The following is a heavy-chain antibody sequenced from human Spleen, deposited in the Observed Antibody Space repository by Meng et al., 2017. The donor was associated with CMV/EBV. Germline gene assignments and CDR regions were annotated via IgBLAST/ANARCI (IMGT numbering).Heavy chain of an antibody. V-gene: IGHV1-2*02. CDR3: ARGLGGTTDAFDI. D-gene: IGHD1-1*01. CDR2: INPNRGGT. J-gene: IGHJ3*02. CDR1: GYTFTGYY. Sequence: ASVKVSCKASGYTFTGYYMHWVRQAPGQGLEWMGWINPNRGGTNYAQKFQGRVTMTRDTSISTATRDTSISTAYMELRSLRSDDTAVYYCARGLGGTTDAFDIWGQGTMVTVSS.